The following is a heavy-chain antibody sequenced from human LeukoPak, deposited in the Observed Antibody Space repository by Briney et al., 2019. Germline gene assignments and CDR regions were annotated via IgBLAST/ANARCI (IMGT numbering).Heavy chain of an antibody. CDR2: ISSDGSSQ. Sequence: PGRSLKLSCLTSGFSFSNYAMHWVRQTPATGLEWVAVISSDGSSQHYPASVRGRFTISRDNSKNTLYLQLNSPRNEDTAMYYCASLLVAGQHDVFDYWGQGTMVTVSS. CDR1: GFSFSNYA. CDR3: ASLLVAGQHDVFDY. J-gene: IGHJ3*01. V-gene: IGHV3-30*03. D-gene: IGHD6-19*01.